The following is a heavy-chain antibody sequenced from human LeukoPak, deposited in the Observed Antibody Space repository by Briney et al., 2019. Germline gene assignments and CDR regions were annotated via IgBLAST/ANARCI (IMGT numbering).Heavy chain of an antibody. CDR2: ISSSSSYI. D-gene: IGHD5-12*01. Sequence: GGSLRLSCVASGFTFSSYSMHWVRQSPGKGLEWVSSISSSSSYIYYTDSLKGRFTISRDNAKKSLYLQMNSLRAEDTAVYYCARSRGYSGYDDYFDYWGQGTLVTVSS. CDR1: GFTFSSYS. J-gene: IGHJ4*02. CDR3: ARSRGYSGYDDYFDY. V-gene: IGHV3-21*04.